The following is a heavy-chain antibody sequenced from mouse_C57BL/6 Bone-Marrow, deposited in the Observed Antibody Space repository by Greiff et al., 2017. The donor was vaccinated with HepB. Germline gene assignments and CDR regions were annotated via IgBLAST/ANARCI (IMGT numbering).Heavy chain of an antibody. V-gene: IGHV1-26*01. CDR1: GYTFTDYY. Sequence: EVQLQQSGPELVKPGASVKISCKASGYTFTDYYMNWVKQSHGKSLEWIGDINPNNGGTSYNQKFKGKATLTVDKSSSTAYMELRSLTSEDSAVYYCARELRLRTSAWFAYWGQGTLVTVSA. CDR3: ARELRLRTSAWFAY. CDR2: INPNNGGT. J-gene: IGHJ3*01. D-gene: IGHD3-2*02.